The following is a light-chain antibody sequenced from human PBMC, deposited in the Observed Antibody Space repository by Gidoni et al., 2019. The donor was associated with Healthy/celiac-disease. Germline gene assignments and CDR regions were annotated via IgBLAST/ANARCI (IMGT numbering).Light chain of an antibody. CDR1: QSISSY. CDR3: QQSYSTPYS. CDR2: AAS. Sequence: DIQTTQSPSSLSASVGDRVNITCRASQSISSYLNWYQQKPGKAPKLLIYAASSLQSGVPSRFSGSGSGTDFTLTISSLQPEDFASYYCQQSYSTPYSFGQGTKLEIK. V-gene: IGKV1-39*01. J-gene: IGKJ2*03.